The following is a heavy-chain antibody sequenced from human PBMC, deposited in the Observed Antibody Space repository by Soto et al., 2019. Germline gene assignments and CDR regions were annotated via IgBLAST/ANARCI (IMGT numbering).Heavy chain of an antibody. J-gene: IGHJ6*02. Sequence: GSLRLSCAASGFTFSSYGMHWVRQAPGKGLEWVAVIWYDGSNKYYADSVKGRFTISRDNPKNTLYLQMNSLRAEDTAVYYCARDHVDTYYYDSSGPYGMDVWGQGTTVTVSS. D-gene: IGHD3-22*01. V-gene: IGHV3-33*01. CDR3: ARDHVDTYYYDSSGPYGMDV. CDR2: IWYDGSNK. CDR1: GFTFSSYG.